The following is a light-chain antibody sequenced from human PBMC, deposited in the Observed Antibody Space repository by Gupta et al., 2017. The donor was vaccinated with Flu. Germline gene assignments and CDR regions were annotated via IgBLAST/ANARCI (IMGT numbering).Light chain of an antibody. V-gene: IGKV1-39*01. Sequence: PSSLPASVAAILTIACQAIHSISIYLNWHQHKPGNTPNLLISNTCRSESGVPLNFSGCGSGTDFALSILRPQPEDFANYYCQQSYTTSWTFGQGTKVEIK. CDR1: HSISIY. CDR2: NTC. J-gene: IGKJ1*01. CDR3: QQSYTTSWT.